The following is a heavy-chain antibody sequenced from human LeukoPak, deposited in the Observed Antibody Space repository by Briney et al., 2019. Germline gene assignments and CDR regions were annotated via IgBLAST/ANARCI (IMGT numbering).Heavy chain of an antibody. CDR3: ARDERLLSFLK. CDR1: GFTFSTYA. D-gene: IGHD3-3*01. CDR2: ISSSGGST. J-gene: IGHJ4*02. Sequence: PGGSLRLSCAASGFTFSTYAMSWVRQAPGKGLEWVSTISSSGGSTYYAYSVKGRFTISRDNSKNTLYLQMNSLRAEDTAIYYCARDERLLSFLKWGQGTLVTVSS. V-gene: IGHV3-23*01.